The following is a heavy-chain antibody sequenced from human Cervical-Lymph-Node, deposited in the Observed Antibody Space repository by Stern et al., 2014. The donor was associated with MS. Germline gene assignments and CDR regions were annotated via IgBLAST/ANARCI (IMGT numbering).Heavy chain of an antibody. CDR1: GGTFNNFA. D-gene: IGHD3-16*02. CDR3: TRYRSLGVTPVFDY. CDR2: TIPILGTT. V-gene: IGHV1-69*01. Sequence: QVQLEQSGAEVKKPGHSVKVTCKASGGTFNNFAIARVRQAPGQELEWMGGTIPILGTTTYAQKFQGRVTITADASLNTNTMDLSSLRSDDTALYYCTRYRSLGVTPVFDYWGQGTLVTVSS. J-gene: IGHJ4*02.